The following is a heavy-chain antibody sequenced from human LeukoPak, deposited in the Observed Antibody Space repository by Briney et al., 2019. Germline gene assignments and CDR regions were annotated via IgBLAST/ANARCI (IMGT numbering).Heavy chain of an antibody. D-gene: IGHD1-14*01. V-gene: IGHV1-69*04. CDR2: IIPILGIA. CDR1: GGTFSSYA. J-gene: IGHJ4*02. Sequence: SVKVSCKASGGTFSSYAISWVRQAPGQGLEWMGRIIPILGIANYAQKFQGRVTITADKSTSTAYMELSSLRSDDTAVYYCARDRRQLLTGANFDYWGQGTLVTVSS. CDR3: ARDRRQLLTGANFDY.